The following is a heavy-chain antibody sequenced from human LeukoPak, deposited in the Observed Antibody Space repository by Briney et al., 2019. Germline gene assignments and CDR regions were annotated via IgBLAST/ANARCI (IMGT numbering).Heavy chain of an antibody. J-gene: IGHJ5*02. Sequence: ASVKVSCKASGGTFSSYDISWVRQAPGQGLEWMGGIIPIFGTANYAQKFQGRVTITADESTSTAYMELSSLRSEDTAVYYCARGAPDPYYDFWSGYGTFDPWGQGTLVTVSS. V-gene: IGHV1-69*13. D-gene: IGHD3-3*01. CDR2: IIPIFGTA. CDR1: GGTFSSYD. CDR3: ARGAPDPYYDFWSGYGTFDP.